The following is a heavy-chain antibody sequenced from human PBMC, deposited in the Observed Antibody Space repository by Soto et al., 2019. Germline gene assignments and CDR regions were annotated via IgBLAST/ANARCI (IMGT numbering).Heavy chain of an antibody. D-gene: IGHD3-3*01. Sequence: PSETLSLTCAVYGGSFSCYYWSWIRQPPGKGLEWIGEINHSGSTNYNPSLKSRVTISVDTSKNQFSLKLSSVTAADTAVYYCARRSYYDFWSGYYHPNGFDYWGQGTLVTVSS. V-gene: IGHV4-34*01. J-gene: IGHJ4*02. CDR2: INHSGST. CDR3: ARRSYYDFWSGYYHPNGFDY. CDR1: GGSFSCYY.